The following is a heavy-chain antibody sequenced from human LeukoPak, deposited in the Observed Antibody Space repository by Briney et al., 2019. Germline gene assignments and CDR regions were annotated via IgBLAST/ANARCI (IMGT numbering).Heavy chain of an antibody. D-gene: IGHD6-19*01. CDR2: IYYSGST. V-gene: IGHV4-59*01. CDR3: ARGLGIQWLGPNFDY. J-gene: IGHJ4*02. Sequence: SETLSLTCTVSGGSISSYYWSWIRQPPGKGLEWIGYIYYSGSTNYNPSLKSRVTISVDTSKNKFSLKLSSVTAADTAVYYCARGLGIQWLGPNFDYWGQGTLVTVSS. CDR1: GGSISSYY.